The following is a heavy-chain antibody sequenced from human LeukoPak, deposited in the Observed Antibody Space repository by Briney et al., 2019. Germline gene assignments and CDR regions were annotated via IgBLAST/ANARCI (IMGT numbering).Heavy chain of an antibody. CDR1: GGSISSYY. J-gene: IGHJ4*02. D-gene: IGHD2-15*01. CDR3: ASRYCSGGSCFFDY. CDR2: IYNSRTT. Sequence: PSETLSLTCTVSGGSISSYYWSWIRQPPGKGLEWMGYIYNSRTTHYNPSIKSRVTMSVDTSKNQFSLKLSSVTAEDTAIYHCASRYCSGGSCFFDYWGQGTLVTVSS. V-gene: IGHV4-59*08.